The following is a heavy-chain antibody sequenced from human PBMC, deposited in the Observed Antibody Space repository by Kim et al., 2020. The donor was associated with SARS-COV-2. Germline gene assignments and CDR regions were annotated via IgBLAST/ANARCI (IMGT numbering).Heavy chain of an antibody. D-gene: IGHD6-13*01. CDR3: ARQQLVRPWYGLLSDRVEGVLKGFDY. Sequence: SETLSLTCTVSGGSISSYYWSWIRQPPGKGLEWIGYIYYSGSTNYNPSLKSRVTISVDTSKNQFSLKLSSVTAADTAVYYCARQQLVRPWYGLLSDRVEGVLKGFDYWGQGTLVTVSS. CDR2: IYYSGST. J-gene: IGHJ4*02. CDR1: GGSISSYY. V-gene: IGHV4-59*13.